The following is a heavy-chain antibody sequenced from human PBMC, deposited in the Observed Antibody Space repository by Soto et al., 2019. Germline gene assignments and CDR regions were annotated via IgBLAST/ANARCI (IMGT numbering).Heavy chain of an antibody. D-gene: IGHD6-19*01. Sequence: QVQLVQSGAEVKKPGASVKVSCKASGYTFTSYGISWVRQAPGLGLEWMGWISAYNGNTNYAQKLQGRVTMTTDTSTSTAYMELRRLRSDDTAVYSCAIDTVVSSGGYDPYNYWGQGTVVTGSS. CDR1: GYTFTSYG. CDR2: ISAYNGNT. V-gene: IGHV1-18*04. CDR3: AIDTVVSSGGYDPYNY. J-gene: IGHJ4*02.